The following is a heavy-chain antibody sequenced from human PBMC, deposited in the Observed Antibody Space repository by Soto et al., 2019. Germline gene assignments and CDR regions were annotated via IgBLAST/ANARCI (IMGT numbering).Heavy chain of an antibody. CDR3: SRHEEGRRMVFYGMDV. D-gene: IGHD2-8*01. CDR2: VRSKIHNYAT. CDR1: GFTFRRSD. J-gene: IGHJ6*02. Sequence: GGSLRLSCSASGFTFRRSDLHWVRQAPGKGLEWVGRVRSKIHNYATSFADSVRGRFTISRNDSDNTVSLEMSGLKSEDTALYYCSRHEEGRRMVFYGMDVWGQWTTVTV. V-gene: IGHV3-73*01.